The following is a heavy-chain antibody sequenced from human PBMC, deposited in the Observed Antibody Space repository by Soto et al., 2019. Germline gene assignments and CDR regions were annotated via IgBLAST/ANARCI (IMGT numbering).Heavy chain of an antibody. CDR1: GGSISSYY. CDR2: IYYSGST. D-gene: IGHD7-27*01. J-gene: IGHJ4*02. CDR3: ASSGVGGTGDLDY. Sequence: SETLSLTCTVSGGSISSYYWSWIRQPPGKGLEWIGYIYYSGSTNYNPSLKSRVTISVDTSKNQFSLKLSSVTAADTAVYYCASSGVGGTGDLDYWGQGTLVTVSS. V-gene: IGHV4-59*01.